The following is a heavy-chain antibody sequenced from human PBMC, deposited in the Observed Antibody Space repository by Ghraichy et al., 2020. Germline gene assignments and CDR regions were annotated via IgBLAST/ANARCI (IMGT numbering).Heavy chain of an antibody. CDR3: ARHANSGGLTWDPFDY. CDR2: ISAYNGNT. Sequence: ASVKVSCRASGFTFSSFGFSWVRQAPGQGLVSMGWISAYNGNTNYVQRFQDRLTMTTDTSTSTAYMELRSLTSDDTAVYYCARHANSGGLTWDPFDYWGQGSLVTVSS. V-gene: IGHV1-18*01. CDR1: GFTFSSFG. D-gene: IGHD2-15*01. J-gene: IGHJ4*02.